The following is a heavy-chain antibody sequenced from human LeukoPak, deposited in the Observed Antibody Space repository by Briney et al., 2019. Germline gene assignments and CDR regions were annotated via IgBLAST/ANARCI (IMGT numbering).Heavy chain of an antibody. CDR2: ISGSGGST. J-gene: IGHJ5*02. D-gene: IGHD1-26*01. CDR1: GFTFSSYA. Sequence: GGSLRLSCAASGFTFSSYAMSWVRQAPGKGLEWVSAISGSGGSTYYADSVKGRFTISRDNSKNTLYLQMNSLRAEDTAVYYCANFPGGGSYTTNWFDPWGQGTLVTVSS. CDR3: ANFPGGGSYTTNWFDP. V-gene: IGHV3-23*01.